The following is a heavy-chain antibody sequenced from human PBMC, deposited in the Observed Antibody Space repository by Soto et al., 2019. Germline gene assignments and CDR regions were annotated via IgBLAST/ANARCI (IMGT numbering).Heavy chain of an antibody. CDR1: GFTFSDYY. J-gene: IGHJ6*02. Sequence: QVQLVESGGGLVKPGGSLRLSCAASGFTFSDYYMSWIRQAPGKGLEWVSSISSSGSTIYYADSVKGRFTISRDIAKNSLYLQINRLRAEDTAVYYCARDGMGRYGDLGYYYYGMEVWGQGTTVTVSS. CDR3: ARDGMGRYGDLGYYYYGMEV. CDR2: ISSSGSTI. D-gene: IGHD4-17*01. V-gene: IGHV3-11*01.